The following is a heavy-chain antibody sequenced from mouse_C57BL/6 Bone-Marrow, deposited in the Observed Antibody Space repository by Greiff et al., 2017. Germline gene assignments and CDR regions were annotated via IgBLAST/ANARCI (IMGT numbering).Heavy chain of an antibody. D-gene: IGHD1-1*01. CDR3: AREDITTVVADYYAMDY. Sequence: QVHVKQPGAELVKPGASVKLSCKASGYTFTSYWMQWVKQRPGQGLEWIGEIDPSDSYTNYNQKFKGKATLTVDTSSSTAYMQLSSLKSEDSAVYYCAREDITTVVADYYAMDYWGQGTSVTVSS. CDR2: IDPSDSYT. J-gene: IGHJ4*01. CDR1: GYTFTSYW. V-gene: IGHV1-50*01.